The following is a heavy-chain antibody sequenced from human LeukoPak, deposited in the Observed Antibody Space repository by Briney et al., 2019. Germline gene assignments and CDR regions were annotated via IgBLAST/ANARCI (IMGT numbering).Heavy chain of an antibody. CDR1: GFTFSSYA. D-gene: IGHD3-22*01. CDR3: AKDATDSSGYYFWFDP. V-gene: IGHV3-23*01. Sequence: PGGSLRLSCAASGFTFSSYAMSWVRQAPGKGLEWVSAISGSGGSTYYADSVKGRFTISRDNSKNTLYLQMNSLRAEDTAVYYCAKDATDSSGYYFWFDPWGQGTLVTVSS. J-gene: IGHJ5*02. CDR2: ISGSGGST.